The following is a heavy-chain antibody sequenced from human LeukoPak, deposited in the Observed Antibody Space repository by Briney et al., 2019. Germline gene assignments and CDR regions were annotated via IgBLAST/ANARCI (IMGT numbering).Heavy chain of an antibody. CDR1: GYSFTSYW. V-gene: IGHV5-51*01. J-gene: IGHJ5*01. CDR3: ARRISNIFDWFDS. CDR2: IFPRDSDT. Sequence: GESLKISCQGSGYSFTSYWIGWVRQMPGKGLEWMGFIFPRDSDTRYSPSFQGQVTFSVDASISTAYLQWSSLKASDTAIYYCARRISNIFDWFDSWGQGTQVIVSS. D-gene: IGHD3-3*01.